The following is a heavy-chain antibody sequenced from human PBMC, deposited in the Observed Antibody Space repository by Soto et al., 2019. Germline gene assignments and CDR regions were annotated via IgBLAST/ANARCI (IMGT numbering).Heavy chain of an antibody. Sequence: QVQLVESGGGSVKPGGSLRLSCATSGFTFSDYYMSWIRQAPGKGLEWVSYISSRSGYTNYADSVKGRFTISRDNAKNSLYLQMHILRAADTAVYYCARDRTAMVGGGFDYWGQGTLVTVSS. D-gene: IGHD5-18*01. CDR1: GFTFSDYY. J-gene: IGHJ4*02. V-gene: IGHV3-11*05. CDR2: ISSRSGYT. CDR3: ARDRTAMVGGGFDY.